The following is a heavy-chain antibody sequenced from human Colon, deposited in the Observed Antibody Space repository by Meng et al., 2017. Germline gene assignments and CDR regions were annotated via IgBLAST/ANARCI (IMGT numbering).Heavy chain of an antibody. Sequence: VQLVLSGSELKQPGASVKVSCKASGYDFTNYGMNWVRQAPGQGLEWIGWINTYTGNPAYAQGFTGRFVFSLDTSVSTAYLQISSLKAEDTAVYYCATAVTTVPFNYWGQGTLVTVSS. D-gene: IGHD4-17*01. CDR3: ATAVTTVPFNY. J-gene: IGHJ4*02. CDR1: GYDFTNYG. CDR2: INTYTGNP. V-gene: IGHV7-4-1*02.